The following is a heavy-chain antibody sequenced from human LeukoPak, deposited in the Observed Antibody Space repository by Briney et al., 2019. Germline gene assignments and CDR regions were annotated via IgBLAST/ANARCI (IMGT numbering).Heavy chain of an antibody. J-gene: IGHJ3*02. CDR1: GFSFSSYS. D-gene: IGHD3-22*01. CDR3: ARDLRVTRKDYYDSSGYYSDAFDI. Sequence: GGSLRLSCAASGFSFSSYSMKWVRQAPGKGLEWVSSISSSSSYIYYADSVKGRFTISRDNAKNSLYLQMNSLRAEDTAVYYCARDLRVTRKDYYDSSGYYSDAFDIWGQGTMVTVSS. CDR2: ISSSSSYI. V-gene: IGHV3-21*01.